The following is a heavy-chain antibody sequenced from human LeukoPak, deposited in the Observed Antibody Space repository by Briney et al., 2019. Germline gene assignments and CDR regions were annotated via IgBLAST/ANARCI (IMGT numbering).Heavy chain of an antibody. V-gene: IGHV3-30*02. J-gene: IGHJ4*02. Sequence: GGSLRLSCAASGITFRNYGMHWVRQAPGKGLEWVAFIWYDGSNKYYADSVKGRFTISRDNSKNTLYLQMNSLRAEDTAVYYCARDATLQLGDFDYWGQGTLVTVSS. D-gene: IGHD6-13*01. CDR1: GITFRNYG. CDR2: IWYDGSNK. CDR3: ARDATLQLGDFDY.